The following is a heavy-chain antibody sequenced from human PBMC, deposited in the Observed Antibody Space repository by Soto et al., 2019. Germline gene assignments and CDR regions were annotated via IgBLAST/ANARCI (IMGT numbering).Heavy chain of an antibody. D-gene: IGHD2-2*01. CDR1: GGSISNYY. V-gene: IGHV4-59*01. Sequence: PSETLSLTCTVSGGSISNYYWSWIRLPPGKGLEWIGHIYYSGSTKYNPSLKSRGTISVDTSKNQFPLRLNSVTAADTAVYYCARGNPANYFDYWGQGALVTVSS. CDR3: ARGNPANYFDY. CDR2: IYYSGST. J-gene: IGHJ4*02.